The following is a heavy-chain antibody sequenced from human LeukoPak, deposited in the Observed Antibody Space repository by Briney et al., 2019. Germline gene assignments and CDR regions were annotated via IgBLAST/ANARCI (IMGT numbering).Heavy chain of an antibody. CDR2: INHSGST. Sequence: SETLSLTCAVYGGSSSGYYWSWIRQPPGKGLEWIGEINHSGSTNYNPSLKSRVTISVDTSKNQFSLKLSSVTAADTAVYYCASPSKGYWGQGTLVTVSS. CDR1: GGSSSGYY. CDR3: ASPSKGY. J-gene: IGHJ4*02. V-gene: IGHV4-34*01.